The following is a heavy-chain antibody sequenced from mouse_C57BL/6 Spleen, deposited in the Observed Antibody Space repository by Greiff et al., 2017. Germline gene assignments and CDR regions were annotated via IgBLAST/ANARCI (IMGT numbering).Heavy chain of an antibody. D-gene: IGHD1-1*02. Sequence: QVQLQQPGAELVKPGASVKLSCKASGYTFTSYWMQWVKQRPGQGLEWIGELYPSAGYTNYNQKFKGKATLTVDTSSSTAYMQLSSLKAEDSAVDDSGRGYYGKGGSDYWGQGTLVTVSA. CDR2: LYPSAGYT. CDR3: GRGYYGKGGSDY. CDR1: GYTFTSYW. V-gene: IGHV1-50*01. J-gene: IGHJ3*01.